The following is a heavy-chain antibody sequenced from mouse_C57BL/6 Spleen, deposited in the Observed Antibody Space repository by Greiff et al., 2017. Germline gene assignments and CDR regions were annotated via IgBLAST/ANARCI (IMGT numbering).Heavy chain of an antibody. D-gene: IGHD2-3*01. Sequence: EVKLMESGPELVKPGASVKISCKASGYSFTDYNMNWVKQSNGKSLEWIGVINPNYGTTSYNQKFKGKATLTVDQSSSTAYMQLNSLTSEDSAVYYCARGGYYDPYYAMDYWGQGTSVTVSS. J-gene: IGHJ4*01. CDR1: GYSFTDYN. CDR3: ARGGYYDPYYAMDY. V-gene: IGHV1-39*01. CDR2: INPNYGTT.